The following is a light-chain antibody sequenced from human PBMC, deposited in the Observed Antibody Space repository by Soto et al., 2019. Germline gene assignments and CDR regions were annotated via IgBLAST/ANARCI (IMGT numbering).Light chain of an antibody. CDR1: QSISNH. J-gene: IGKJ4*01. Sequence: DVQMTQSPSATSASVGDRVTITCRASQSISNHLAWFQQKPGKVPKRLIYAASSLQSGVPSRFSGSRSGTEFTLTFSSLQPEYFFNCYGLHHNLFPLTF. V-gene: IGKV1-17*03. CDR3: LHHNLFPLT. CDR2: AAS.